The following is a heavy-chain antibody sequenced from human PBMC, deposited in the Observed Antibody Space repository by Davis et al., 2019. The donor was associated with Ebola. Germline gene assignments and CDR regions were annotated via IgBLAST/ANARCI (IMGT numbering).Heavy chain of an antibody. CDR3: ARRRITIFGVVIGTGIRGGMDV. CDR2: INPNSGGT. Sequence: AASVKVSCKASGYTFTGYYMHWVRQAPGQGLEWMGWINPNSGGTNYAQKFQGWVTMTRDTSISTAYMELSRLRSDDTAVYYCARRRITIFGVVIGTGIRGGMDVWGQGTTVTVSS. D-gene: IGHD3-3*01. J-gene: IGHJ6*02. V-gene: IGHV1-2*04. CDR1: GYTFTGYY.